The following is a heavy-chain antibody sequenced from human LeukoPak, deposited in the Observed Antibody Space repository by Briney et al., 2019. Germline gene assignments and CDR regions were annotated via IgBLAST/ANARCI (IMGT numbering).Heavy chain of an antibody. Sequence: SETLSLTCTVSGVSISSRTYYWGWIRQPPGKGLEWIVTIYYSGTTYYHPSLKSRVTISLDTSKNQFSLKLSSVTAADTAIYYCARDFSSSSTVYYYYYMDVWGKGTTVTVSS. CDR1: GVSISSRTYY. V-gene: IGHV4-39*07. J-gene: IGHJ6*03. CDR3: ARDFSSSSTVYYYYYMDV. D-gene: IGHD6-6*01. CDR2: IYYSGTT.